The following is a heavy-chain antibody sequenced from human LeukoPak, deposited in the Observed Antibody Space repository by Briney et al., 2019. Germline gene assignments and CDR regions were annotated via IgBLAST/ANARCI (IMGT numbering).Heavy chain of an antibody. CDR2: ISYDGSNK. D-gene: IGHD3-16*01. J-gene: IGHJ6*03. CDR3: AREGGVTQTSGGYYYYMDV. CDR1: GFTFSSYG. V-gene: IGHV3-30*03. Sequence: GRSLRLSCAASGFTFSSYGMHWVRQAPGKGLEWVAVISYDGSNKYYADSVKGRFTISRDNSKNTLYLQMNSLRAEDTAVYYCAREGGVTQTSGGYYYYMDVWGKGTTVTISS.